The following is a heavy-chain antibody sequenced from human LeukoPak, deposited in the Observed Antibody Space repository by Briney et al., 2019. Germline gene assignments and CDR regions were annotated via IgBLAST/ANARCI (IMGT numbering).Heavy chain of an antibody. CDR2: IYHSRGT. CDR1: GYSISSGYY. V-gene: IGHV4-38-2*02. Sequence: SETLSLTCTVSGYSISSGYYWGWIRQPPGKGLEWIGSIYHSRGTYYNPSLKSRVTISVDTSKNQFSLKVISVTAADTAVYYCARGVIATGGNDFDYWGQGTLVTVSS. J-gene: IGHJ4*02. CDR3: ARGVIATGGNDFDY. D-gene: IGHD6-13*01.